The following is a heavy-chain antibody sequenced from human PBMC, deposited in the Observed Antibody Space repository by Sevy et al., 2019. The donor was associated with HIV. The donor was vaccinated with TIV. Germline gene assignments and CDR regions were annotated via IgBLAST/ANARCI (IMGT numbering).Heavy chain of an antibody. V-gene: IGHV3-72*01. CDR2: TRNKANSYTT. Sequence: GGSLRLSCAASGLTFSDHYMDWVRQAPGKGLEWVGGTRNKANSYTTEYAASVKGRFTISRDDSKNSLYLQMNSLKTEDTAVYYCARDRAPYWYFDLWGRCTLVTVSS. CDR1: GLTFSDHY. J-gene: IGHJ2*01. CDR3: ARDRAPYWYFDL.